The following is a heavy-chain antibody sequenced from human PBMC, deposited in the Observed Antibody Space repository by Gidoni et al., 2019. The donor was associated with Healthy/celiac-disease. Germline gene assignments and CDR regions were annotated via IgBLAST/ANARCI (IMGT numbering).Heavy chain of an antibody. CDR2: IYYSGST. D-gene: IGHD3-3*01. CDR3: ARGSYDFWSGYEGNWFDP. J-gene: IGHJ5*02. V-gene: IGHV4-31*03. CDR1: GGSISSGGYY. Sequence: QVQLQESGPGLVKPSQTLSLTCTVSGGSISSGGYYWSWIRQHPGKGLEWIGYIYYSGSTYYNPSLKSRVTISVDTSKNQFSLKLSSVTAADTAVYYCARGSYDFWSGYEGNWFDPWGQGTLVTVSS.